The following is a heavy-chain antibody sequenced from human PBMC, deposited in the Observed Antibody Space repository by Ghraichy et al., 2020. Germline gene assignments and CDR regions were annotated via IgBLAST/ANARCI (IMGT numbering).Heavy chain of an antibody. D-gene: IGHD3-22*01. J-gene: IGHJ3*02. Sequence: GGSLRLSGTASGYTCSSDSMKRVGQAPGKGLERVSSISSSSSYIYYADSVKGRFTISRDNAKNSLYLQMNSLRAEDTAVYYCARGGYYYDSSGYYRFDAFDIWGQVTMVTVSS. CDR3: ARGGYYYDSSGYYRFDAFDI. CDR2: ISSSSSYI. CDR1: GYTCSSDS. V-gene: IGHV3-21*01.